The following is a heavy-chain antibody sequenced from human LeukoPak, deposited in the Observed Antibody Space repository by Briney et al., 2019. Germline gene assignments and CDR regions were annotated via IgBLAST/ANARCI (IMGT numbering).Heavy chain of an antibody. Sequence: SETLSLTCTVSGGSISSYYWSWIRQPPGKGLEWIGYIYYSGSTNYNPSLKSRVTISVDTSKNQFSLKLSSVTAADTAVYYCARGYASGCYSTWGQGILVTVSS. J-gene: IGHJ5*02. CDR2: IYYSGST. CDR1: GGSISSYY. V-gene: IGHV4-59*01. D-gene: IGHD3-10*01. CDR3: ARGYASGCYST.